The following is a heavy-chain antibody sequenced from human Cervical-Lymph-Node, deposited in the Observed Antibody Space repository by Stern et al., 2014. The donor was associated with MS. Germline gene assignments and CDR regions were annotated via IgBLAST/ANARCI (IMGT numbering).Heavy chain of an antibody. J-gene: IGHJ4*02. V-gene: IGHV5-51*01. D-gene: IGHD5-24*01. Sequence: VQLVESGAEVKKPGESLKISCKGSGYSFTSYWIGWVRQMPGKGLEWTGIIYPLDSDTRYSLSFQGQVTISADKSINTAYLQWSSLKASDTAMYYCARLEVEMTTRGFDFWGQGTLVTVSS. CDR1: GYSFTSYW. CDR3: ARLEVEMTTRGFDF. CDR2: IYPLDSDT.